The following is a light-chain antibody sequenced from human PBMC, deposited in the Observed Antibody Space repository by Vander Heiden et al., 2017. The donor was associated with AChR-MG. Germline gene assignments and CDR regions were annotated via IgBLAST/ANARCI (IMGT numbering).Light chain of an antibody. CDR2: EVS. CDR1: SSEGGGYNY. CDR3: SSYTSSSTRVV. V-gene: IGLV2-14*01. J-gene: IGLJ2*01. Sequence: QSPLTQPASAAGSPGQAITISCTGTSSEGGGYNYVSWYQQHPGKAPKLRIYEVSNRPTGVSNRFSGSKSGNTASLTISGLQAEDEADYYCSSYTSSSTRVVFGGGTKLTVL.